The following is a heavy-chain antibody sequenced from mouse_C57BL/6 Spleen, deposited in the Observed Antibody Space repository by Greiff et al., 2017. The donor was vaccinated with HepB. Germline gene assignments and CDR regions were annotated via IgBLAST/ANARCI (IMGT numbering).Heavy chain of an antibody. CDR3: TRGLRPYYAMDY. CDR1: GFTFSSYA. CDR2: ISSGGDYI. J-gene: IGHJ4*01. D-gene: IGHD2-2*01. Sequence: EVKLVESGEGLVKPGGSLKLSCAASGFTFSSYAMSWVRQTPEKRLEWVAYISSGGDYIYYADTVQGRITISRDNARNTLYLQMSSLKSEDTAMNYCTRGLRPYYAMDYWGQGTSVTVSS. V-gene: IGHV5-9-1*02.